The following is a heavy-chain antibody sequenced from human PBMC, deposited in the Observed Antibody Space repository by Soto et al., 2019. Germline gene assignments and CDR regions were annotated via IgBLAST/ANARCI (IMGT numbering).Heavy chain of an antibody. D-gene: IGHD3-22*01. V-gene: IGHV1-2*02. J-gene: IGHJ4*02. CDR3: ARDYYDSSGYHTRFFDY. CDR1: GYTFTGSY. Sequence: ASVKVSCKASGYTFTGSYMHWVRQAPGQGLEWMGWINPNSGGTNYAQKFQGRGTMTRDTAISTAYMELSRMTADDTAVYYSARDYYDSSGYHTRFFDYWGQGTLVSV. CDR2: INPNSGGT.